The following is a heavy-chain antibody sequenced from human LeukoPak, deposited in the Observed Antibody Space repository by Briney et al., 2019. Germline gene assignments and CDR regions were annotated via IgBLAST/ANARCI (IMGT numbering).Heavy chain of an antibody. D-gene: IGHD1-26*01. CDR2: INRGGDT. CDR3: AGGTYSGSYYNY. Sequence: SETLSLTCAAYGGSFSGYYWGWIRQPPGKGLEWIGEINRGGDTNYNPSLKSRVTISVDTSKNQFSLKLSSVTAADTAVYYCAGGTYSGSYYNYWGQGTLVPVSS. J-gene: IGHJ4*02. V-gene: IGHV4-34*01. CDR1: GGSFSGYY.